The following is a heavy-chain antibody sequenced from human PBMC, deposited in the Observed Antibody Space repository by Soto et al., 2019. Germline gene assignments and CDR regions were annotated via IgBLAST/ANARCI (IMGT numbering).Heavy chain of an antibody. CDR1: GVSLSSSRFY. Sequence: PSETLSLTCTVSGVSLSSSRFYWGWVRQPPGKGLEWIGSFFSGGSTYYNPSLKSRATIFVDPSKSQFSLKLSSMTAADTAFYYCARLYGRHSGYSGPWGQGTLVTVSS. D-gene: IGHD3-22*01. V-gene: IGHV4-39*01. J-gene: IGHJ5*02. CDR3: ARLYGRHSGYSGP. CDR2: FFSGGST.